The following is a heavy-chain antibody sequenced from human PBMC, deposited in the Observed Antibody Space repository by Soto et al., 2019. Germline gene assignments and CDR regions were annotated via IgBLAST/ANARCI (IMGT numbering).Heavy chain of an antibody. V-gene: IGHV4-34*01. D-gene: IGHD2-2*01. CDR3: ARYAGRYCSSTSCRKRNWFDP. J-gene: IGHJ5*02. Sequence: QVQLQQWGAGLLKPSETLSLTCAVYGGSFSGYYWSWIRQPPGKGLEWIGEINHSGSTNDNPSLKSRVPISVATSKNQFSPKLSSVTAADTAVYYCARYAGRYCSSTSCRKRNWFDPWGQGTLVTVSS. CDR1: GGSFSGYY. CDR2: INHSGST.